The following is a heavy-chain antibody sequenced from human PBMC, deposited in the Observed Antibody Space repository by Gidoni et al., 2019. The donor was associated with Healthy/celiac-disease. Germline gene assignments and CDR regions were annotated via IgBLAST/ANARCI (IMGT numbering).Heavy chain of an antibody. CDR2: IEPSASYT. V-gene: IGHV5-10-1*01. J-gene: IGHJ5*02. D-gene: IGHD4-17*01. CDR1: GDSVTSYW. CDR3: ARHATTVTTWAWFDP. Sequence: EVQLVQSGAEVKKPGESLRISWKGSGDSVTSYWISWVRQMPGKGLEWMGGIEPSASYTNYTPSFQGHVTISADKSIITAYLQWSSLKASDTAMYYCARHATTVTTWAWFDPWGQGTLVTVSS.